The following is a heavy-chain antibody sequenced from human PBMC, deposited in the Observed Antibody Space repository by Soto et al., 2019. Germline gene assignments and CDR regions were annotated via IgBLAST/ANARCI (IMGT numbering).Heavy chain of an antibody. CDR3: ARDVGYCSGGSCPPYAFDI. D-gene: IGHD2-15*01. V-gene: IGHV4-59*01. J-gene: IGHJ3*02. Sequence: PSETLSLTCTVSGGSISSYYWSWIQQPPGKGLEWIGYIYYSGSTNYNPSLKSRVTISVDTSKNQFSLKLSSVTAADTAVYYCARDVGYCSGGSCPPYAFDIWGQGTMVTVSS. CDR2: IYYSGST. CDR1: GGSISSYY.